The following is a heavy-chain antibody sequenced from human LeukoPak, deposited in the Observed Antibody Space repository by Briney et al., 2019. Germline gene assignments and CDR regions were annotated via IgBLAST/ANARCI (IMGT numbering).Heavy chain of an antibody. V-gene: IGHV4-4*09. CDR2: IYTSGST. D-gene: IGHD6-19*01. Sequence: SETLSLTCAVYGGSFSSYYWSWIRQPPGKGLEWIGYIYTSGSTNYNPSLKSRVTISVDTSKNQFSLKLSSVTAADTAVYYCARHGGWYGGYYFDYWGQGTLVTVSS. CDR3: ARHGGWYGGYYFDY. CDR1: GGSFSSYY. J-gene: IGHJ4*02.